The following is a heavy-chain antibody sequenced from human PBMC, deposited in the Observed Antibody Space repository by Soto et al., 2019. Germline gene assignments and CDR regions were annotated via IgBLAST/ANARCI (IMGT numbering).Heavy chain of an antibody. CDR1: GGTFSSYA. CDR2: IIPIFGTA. J-gene: IGHJ6*02. CDR3: ARGTEIAARPPTYNYYYYGMDV. Sequence: GASVKVSCKASGGTFSSYAIGWVRQAPGQGLEWMGGIIPIFGTANYAQKFQGRVTTTADESTSTAYVELSSLRSEDTAVYYCARGTEIAARPPTYNYYYYGMDVWGQGTTVTVSS. D-gene: IGHD6-6*01. V-gene: IGHV1-69*13.